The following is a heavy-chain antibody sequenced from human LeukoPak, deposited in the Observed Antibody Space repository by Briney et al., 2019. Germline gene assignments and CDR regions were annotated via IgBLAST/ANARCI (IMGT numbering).Heavy chain of an antibody. Sequence: GGSLRLSCAASGFTFSDYYMSWIRQAPGKGREWVSYISKSGTSTKYADSVKGRFSISRDNAKQSLYLQLTSLTAEDTSVYYCARVRSSGSPLDYWGQGTLVTVSS. D-gene: IGHD3-10*01. CDR3: ARVRSSGSPLDY. CDR1: GFTFSDYY. CDR2: ISKSGTST. V-gene: IGHV3-11*05. J-gene: IGHJ4*02.